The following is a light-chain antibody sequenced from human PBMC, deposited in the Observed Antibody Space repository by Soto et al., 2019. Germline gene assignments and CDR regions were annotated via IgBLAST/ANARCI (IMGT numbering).Light chain of an antibody. CDR2: DVT. CDR3: CSYTNINTRACV. Sequence: QSALTQPHSVSGSPGQSVTISCAGTSNDIGGYNSVSWYQRHPGKAPKLIIYDVTKRPSGVPDRFSGSKSGDTASLTISGLQSEDEAEYYCCSYTNINTRACVFGTGTKVTVL. J-gene: IGLJ1*01. V-gene: IGLV2-11*01. CDR1: SNDIGGYNS.